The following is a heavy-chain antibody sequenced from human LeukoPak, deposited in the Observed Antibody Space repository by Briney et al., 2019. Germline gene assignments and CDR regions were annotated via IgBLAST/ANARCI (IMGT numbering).Heavy chain of an antibody. CDR1: GYTFTSYY. CDR3: ARAPARQLWLYGRDYFDY. D-gene: IGHD5-18*01. Sequence: GASVKVSCKASGYTFTSYYMHWVRQAPGQGLEWMGIINPSGGSTSYAQKFQGRVTMTRDMSTSTVYMELSSLRSEDTAVYYCARAPARQLWLYGRDYFDYWGQGTLVTVSS. CDR2: INPSGGST. J-gene: IGHJ4*02. V-gene: IGHV1-46*01.